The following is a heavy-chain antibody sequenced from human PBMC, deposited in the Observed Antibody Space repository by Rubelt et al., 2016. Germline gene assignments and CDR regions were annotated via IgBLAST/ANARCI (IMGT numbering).Heavy chain of an antibody. CDR3: ARWVAGDV. CDR2: IIPILGIA. J-gene: IGHJ6*03. V-gene: IGHV1-69*04. CDR1: GGTFSSYA. Sequence: GSSVKVSCKASGGTFSSYAISWVRQAPGQGLEWMGRIIPILGIAIYAQKFQGRVTMTEDTSTDTAYMELSSLRSDDTAVYYCARWVAGDVWGKGTTVTVSS.